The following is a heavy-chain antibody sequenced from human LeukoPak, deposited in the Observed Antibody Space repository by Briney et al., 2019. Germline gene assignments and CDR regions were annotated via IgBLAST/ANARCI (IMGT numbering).Heavy chain of an antibody. D-gene: IGHD6-6*01. CDR3: GGSRSFF. CDR2: ISVSGGST. Sequence: GGSLRLSCAASGFTFSNIAMSWVRQAPGKGLEWVSTISVSGGSTYYADSVKGRFTISRDNSKNTLYLQMNSLRADDTAVYYCGGSRSFFWGQGTLVTVSS. CDR1: GFTFSNIA. J-gene: IGHJ4*02. V-gene: IGHV3-23*01.